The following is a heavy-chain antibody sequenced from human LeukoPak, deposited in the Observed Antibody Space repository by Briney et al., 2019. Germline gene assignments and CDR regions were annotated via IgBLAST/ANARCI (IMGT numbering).Heavy chain of an antibody. CDR3: AKGGGLSPAVLFDY. CDR2: ISGSGGST. CDR1: GFTFSSYA. J-gene: IGHJ4*02. Sequence: GGSLRLSCAASGFTFSSYAMSWVCQAPGKGLEWVSAISGSGGSTYYADSVKGRFTISRDNSKNTLYLQMNSLRAEDTAVYYCAKGGGLSPAVLFDYWGQGTLVTVSS. D-gene: IGHD5-24*01. V-gene: IGHV3-23*01.